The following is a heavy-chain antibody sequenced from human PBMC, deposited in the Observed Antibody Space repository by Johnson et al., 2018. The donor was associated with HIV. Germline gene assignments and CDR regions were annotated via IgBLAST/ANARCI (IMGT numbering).Heavy chain of an antibody. V-gene: IGHV3-30*18. J-gene: IGHJ3*02. Sequence: QVQLVESGGGVVQPGRSLRLSCAASGFTISSYCMHWVRQAPGKGLEWVAVISYGGSNKYYADSVKGRFTVSRDNSKNTLYLQMNSLRADDTAVYYCAKESETYGGNIGFQHAFDIWGQGTMVTVSS. CDR1: GFTISSYC. D-gene: IGHD4-23*01. CDR3: AKESETYGGNIGFQHAFDI. CDR2: ISYGGSNK.